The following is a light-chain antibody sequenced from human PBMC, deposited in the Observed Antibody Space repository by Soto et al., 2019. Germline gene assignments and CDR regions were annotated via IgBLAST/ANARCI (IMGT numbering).Light chain of an antibody. CDR3: SSYTGSSTYVV. Sequence: QSALTQPASVSGSPGQSITISCTGTSSDVGGYNYVSWYQQHPGKAPKLMIYDVNNRPSGVSNRFSGSTSGNTASLTISGLQAEDEADYYCSSYTGSSTYVVFGGGTKLTVL. CDR2: DVN. V-gene: IGLV2-14*01. J-gene: IGLJ2*01. CDR1: SSDVGGYNY.